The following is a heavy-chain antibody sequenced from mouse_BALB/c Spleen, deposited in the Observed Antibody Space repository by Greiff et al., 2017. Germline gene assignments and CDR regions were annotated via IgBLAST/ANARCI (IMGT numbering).Heavy chain of an antibody. J-gene: IGHJ3*01. D-gene: IGHD2-14*01. V-gene: IGHV2-9*02. CDR1: GFSLTSYG. CDR3: AREGYRDDRGPLAY. CDR2: IWAGGST. Sequence: VHLVESGPGLVAPSQSLSITCTVSGFSLTSYGVHWVRQPPGKGLEWLGVIWAGGSTNYNSALMSRLSISKDNSKSQVFLKMNSLQTDDTAMYYCAREGYRDDRGPLAYWGQGTLVTVSA.